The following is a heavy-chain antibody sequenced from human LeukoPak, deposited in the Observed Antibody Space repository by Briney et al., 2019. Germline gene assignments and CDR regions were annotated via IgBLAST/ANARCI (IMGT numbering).Heavy chain of an antibody. CDR3: ARPSSSGWYEY. Sequence: PGGSLRLSCAASGFTFSIYAMSWVRQAPGKGLEWVSAISGSGGTTYFADSVKGRFTISRDNSMNTLFLEMSSLRAEDTAVYFCARPSSSGWYEYWGQGTLVTVSS. D-gene: IGHD6-19*01. CDR1: GFTFSIYA. V-gene: IGHV3-23*01. CDR2: ISGSGGTT. J-gene: IGHJ4*02.